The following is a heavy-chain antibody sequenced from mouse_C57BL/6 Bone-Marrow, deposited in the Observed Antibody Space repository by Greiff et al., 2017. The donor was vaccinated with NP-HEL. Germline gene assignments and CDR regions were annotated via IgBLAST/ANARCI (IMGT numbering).Heavy chain of an antibody. V-gene: IGHV7-1*01. CDR3: ARDIRDPSYWYFDV. D-gene: IGHD6-1*01. Sequence: EVKLMESGGGLVQSGRSLRLSCATSGFTFSDFYMEWVRQAPGQGLEWIAASRNKANDYTTEYSASVKGRFIVSRDTSQSILYLQMNALRAEDTAIYYCARDIRDPSYWYFDVWGTGTTVTVSS. J-gene: IGHJ1*03. CDR2: SRNKANDYTT. CDR1: GFTFSDFY.